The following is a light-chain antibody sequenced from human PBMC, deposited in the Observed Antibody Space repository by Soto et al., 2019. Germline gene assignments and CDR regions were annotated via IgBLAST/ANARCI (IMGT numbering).Light chain of an antibody. V-gene: IGKV1-27*01. CDR1: QGIANY. CDR2: AAS. Sequence: DIQMTQSPSSLSASIGDTVTITCRASQGIANYLAWYQQKPGKVPKLLIYAASSLQSGVPSRFRGSGSGTDFPLTIRGLQPEDVANYYCQKYNGALWAFGQGTKVEVK. J-gene: IGKJ1*01. CDR3: QKYNGALWA.